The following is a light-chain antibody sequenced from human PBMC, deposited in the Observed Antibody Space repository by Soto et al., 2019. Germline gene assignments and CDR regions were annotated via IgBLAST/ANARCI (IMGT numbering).Light chain of an antibody. CDR1: QSISSW. V-gene: IGKV1-5*01. CDR2: DAS. Sequence: DIPLTQSPSTLSASVGDRVTITCRASQSISSWLAWYQQKPGRAPKLLIYDASSLQSGVPFRFRGSGSGTDFTLTISSLQPDDFATYYCQQYNTYSYTFGQGTKLEIK. CDR3: QQYNTYSYT. J-gene: IGKJ2*01.